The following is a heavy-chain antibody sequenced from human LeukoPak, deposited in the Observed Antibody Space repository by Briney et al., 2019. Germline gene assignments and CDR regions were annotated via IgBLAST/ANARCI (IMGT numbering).Heavy chain of an antibody. V-gene: IGHV3-48*02. D-gene: IGHD3-22*01. CDR1: GFIFSNYD. Sequence: GGSLRLSCVTSGFIFSNYDMIWVRQAPGKGLEWVSYTTTSSSPIYYADSVKGRFTISRDSARDSLYLQMNSLRDEDTAVYFCVRGYYDSSGYYGSGYWGQGTLVTVSS. J-gene: IGHJ4*02. CDR2: TTTSSSPI. CDR3: VRGYYDSSGYYGSGY.